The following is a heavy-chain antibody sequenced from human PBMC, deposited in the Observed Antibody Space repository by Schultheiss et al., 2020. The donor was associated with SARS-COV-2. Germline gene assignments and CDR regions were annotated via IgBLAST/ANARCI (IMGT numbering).Heavy chain of an antibody. CDR1: GGSISRYY. V-gene: IGHV4-59*01. CDR2: IYDSGRT. CDR3: ARLLGAHYYFDY. J-gene: IGHJ4*02. Sequence: SETLSLTCTVSGGSISRYYWTWIRQPPGKGLEWIGYIYDSGRTNYNPSLNSRVTISVDTSKNQFSLRLTSVTAADTAVYYCARLLGAHYYFDYWGRGTLVTVSS. D-gene: IGHD1-26*01.